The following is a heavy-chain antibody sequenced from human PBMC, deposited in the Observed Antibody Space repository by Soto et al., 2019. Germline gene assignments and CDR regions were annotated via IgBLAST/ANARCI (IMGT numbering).Heavy chain of an antibody. Sequence: PGGSLRLSCAASGFTFSSYWMHWVRQAPGKGLVWVSRINSDGSSTNYADSVKGRFTISRDNAKNTLYLQMNSLRAEDTAVYYCARARYYDFWSGYHYGMDVWGQGTTVTV. J-gene: IGHJ6*02. CDR1: GFTFSSYW. D-gene: IGHD3-3*01. CDR3: ARARYYDFWSGYHYGMDV. CDR2: INSDGSST. V-gene: IGHV3-74*01.